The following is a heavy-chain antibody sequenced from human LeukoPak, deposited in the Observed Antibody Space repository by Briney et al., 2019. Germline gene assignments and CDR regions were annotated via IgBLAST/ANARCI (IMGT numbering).Heavy chain of an antibody. CDR1: GYTFTSYG. CDR2: ISAYNGNT. Sequence: ASVKVSCKASGYTFTSYGISWVRQAPGQGLEWMGWISAYNGNTNYAQKLQGRVAMTTDTSTSTAYMELRSLRSDDTAVYYCARSPGGMYYDFWSGYSATEYYYYYMDVWGKGTTVTVSS. J-gene: IGHJ6*03. CDR3: ARSPGGMYYDFWSGYSATEYYYYYMDV. D-gene: IGHD3-3*01. V-gene: IGHV1-18*01.